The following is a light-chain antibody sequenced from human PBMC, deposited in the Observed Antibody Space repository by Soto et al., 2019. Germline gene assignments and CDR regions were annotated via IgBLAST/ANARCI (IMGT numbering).Light chain of an antibody. Sequence: MTQSPSTLSVSPGERATLSCRASQSVSSNLAWYQQKPGQAPRLLIYGASTRATGIPARFSGSGSGTEFTLTISSLQSEDFAVYYCQQYSNWPYTFGQGTKLEIK. J-gene: IGKJ2*01. CDR1: QSVSSN. CDR3: QQYSNWPYT. CDR2: GAS. V-gene: IGKV3-15*01.